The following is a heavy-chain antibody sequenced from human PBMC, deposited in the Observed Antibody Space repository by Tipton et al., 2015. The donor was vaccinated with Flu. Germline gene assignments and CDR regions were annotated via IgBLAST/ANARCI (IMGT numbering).Heavy chain of an antibody. V-gene: IGHV3-23*01. CDR3: AIGGRGIFCHSPTCAGF. Sequence: SLRLSCAASGFTFSTFSMTWVRQAPGRGLEWVSSLNARGDDPYYADSVKGRFTTSRDNSKDTVYLDLNGLRLDDTAVYYCAIGGRGIFCHSPTCAGFWGQGTLVIVSS. CDR2: LNARGDDP. D-gene: IGHD3-16*01. J-gene: IGHJ4*02. CDR1: GFTFSTFS.